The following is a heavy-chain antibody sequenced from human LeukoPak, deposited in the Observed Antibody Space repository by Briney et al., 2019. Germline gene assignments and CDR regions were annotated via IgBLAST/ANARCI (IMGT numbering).Heavy chain of an antibody. Sequence: GGSLRLSCAASEFTFGDYDMSWVRQTLGKGLEWVSSISGDGLGTWYADSVRGRFTISRDKPRNTLYLQLNSLRVDDTAVYYCAKGPDFGSWRALDYWGQGSLVTVSS. J-gene: IGHJ4*02. CDR2: ISGDGLGT. V-gene: IGHV3-23*01. CDR3: AKGPDFGSWRALDY. D-gene: IGHD3-10*01. CDR1: EFTFGDYD.